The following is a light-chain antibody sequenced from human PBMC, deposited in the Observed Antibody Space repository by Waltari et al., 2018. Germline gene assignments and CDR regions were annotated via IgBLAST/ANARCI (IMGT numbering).Light chain of an antibody. CDR1: QPISTW. CDR2: EAF. Sequence: DTQMTLSPSSLSASLGDTITITCRASQPISTWLAWYQQKAGKAPKLLIYEAFNLETGVPPRFSGSGSGTHFTLSISSLQPDDAATYFCQQYNSYPWTFGLGTTVE. CDR3: QQYNSYPWT. V-gene: IGKV1-5*01. J-gene: IGKJ1*01.